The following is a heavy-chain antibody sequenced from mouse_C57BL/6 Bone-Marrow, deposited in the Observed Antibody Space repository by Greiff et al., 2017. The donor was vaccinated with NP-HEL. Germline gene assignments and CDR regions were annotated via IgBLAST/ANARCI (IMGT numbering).Heavy chain of an antibody. CDR1: GFTFSSYG. CDR3: ARHKGLRRGFAY. CDR2: ISSGGSHT. Sequence: EVQVVESGGDLVKPGGSLKLSCAASGFTFSSYGMSWVRQTPDKRLEWVATISSGGSHTYYPDSVKGRFTISRDNAKNTLYLQMSSLKSEDTAMYYCARHKGLRRGFAYWGQGTLVTVSA. D-gene: IGHD2-2*01. J-gene: IGHJ3*01. V-gene: IGHV5-6*01.